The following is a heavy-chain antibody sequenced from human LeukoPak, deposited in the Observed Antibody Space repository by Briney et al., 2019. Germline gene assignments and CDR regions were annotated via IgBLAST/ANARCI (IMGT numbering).Heavy chain of an antibody. J-gene: IGHJ6*02. CDR1: GGSISSGDYY. CDR2: IYYSGST. Sequence: SQTLSLTCTVSGGSISSGDYYWRWIRQPPGTGLEWIGYIYYSGSTYDSPSLKSRVTISVDTSKNQFSLKLNSVTAADTAVYYCAGGRLSSYYYYYGMDVWGQGTTVTVSS. V-gene: IGHV4-30-4*01. D-gene: IGHD6-13*01. CDR3: AGGRLSSYYYYYGMDV.